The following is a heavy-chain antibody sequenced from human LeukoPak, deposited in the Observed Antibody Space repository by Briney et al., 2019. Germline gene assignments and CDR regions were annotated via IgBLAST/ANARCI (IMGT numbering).Heavy chain of an antibody. CDR3: ARVQYWGFLDY. V-gene: IGHV4-30-2*01. J-gene: IGHJ4*02. CDR1: GGSISSGGYS. CDR2: IYHSGST. Sequence: SETLSLTCAVSGGSISSGGYSWSWIRQPPGKGLEWIGYIYHSGSTYYNPFLKSRVTISVDRSKNQFSLKLSSVTAADTAVYYCARVQYWGFLDYWGQGTLVTVSS. D-gene: IGHD7-27*01.